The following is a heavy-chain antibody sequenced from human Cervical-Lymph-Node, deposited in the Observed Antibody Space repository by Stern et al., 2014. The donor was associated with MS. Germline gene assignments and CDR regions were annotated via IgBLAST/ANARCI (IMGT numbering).Heavy chain of an antibody. V-gene: IGHV4-31*03. Sequence: QLQLQESGPGLVKPSQTLSLTCTVSGGSISSGTYYWTWIRQHPGKGLEXIGYIYYSGSTYYNPSLKSRVAISVDTSKNQFSLKLSSVTAADTAVYYCARDSYGDGGKVDYWGQGTLVTVSS. CDR3: ARDSYGDGGKVDY. CDR1: GGSISSGTYY. CDR2: IYYSGST. D-gene: IGHD4-17*01. J-gene: IGHJ4*02.